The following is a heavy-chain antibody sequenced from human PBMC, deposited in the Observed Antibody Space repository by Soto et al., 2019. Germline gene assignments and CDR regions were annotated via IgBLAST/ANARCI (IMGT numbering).Heavy chain of an antibody. J-gene: IGHJ6*03. CDR2: IYPGDSDT. V-gene: IGHV5-51*01. CDR1: WYLLHSCW. Sequence: GALELHWNSSWYLLHSCWIVLVRHLPGKGLEWMGIIYPGDSDTRYSPSFQGQVTISADKSISTAYLQWSSLKASDTAMYYCARVIAAAGTRYMDVWGKGTTVTVSS. D-gene: IGHD6-13*01. CDR3: ARVIAAAGTRYMDV.